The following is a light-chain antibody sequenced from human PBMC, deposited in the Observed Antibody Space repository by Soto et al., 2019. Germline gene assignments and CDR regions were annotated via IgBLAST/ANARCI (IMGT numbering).Light chain of an antibody. Sequence: DIQMTQFPSTLSASIGDRVTITCRASQSISTWLAWYQQKAGKAPKLLIYTASRLETGVPSRFSGSGSGTEFTLTISSLQPDDFATYYCQHYNRYSPYTFGQGNRLEIK. CDR2: TAS. CDR3: QHYNRYSPYT. J-gene: IGKJ2*01. V-gene: IGKV1-5*03. CDR1: QSISTW.